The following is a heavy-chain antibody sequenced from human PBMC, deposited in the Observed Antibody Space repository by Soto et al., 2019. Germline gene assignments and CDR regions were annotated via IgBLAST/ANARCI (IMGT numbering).Heavy chain of an antibody. V-gene: IGHV3-23*01. CDR1: GFTFSNSV. CDR3: AKLTDS. Sequence: GGSLRLSCAASGFTFSNSVMNWVRQAPGMGLEWVSAIGVSGGSTYYADTVKGRFTISRDNSKNTLYLQMDSLRAEDTAIYYCAKLTDSWGQGIMVTVSS. D-gene: IGHD3-9*01. J-gene: IGHJ4*02. CDR2: IGVSGGST.